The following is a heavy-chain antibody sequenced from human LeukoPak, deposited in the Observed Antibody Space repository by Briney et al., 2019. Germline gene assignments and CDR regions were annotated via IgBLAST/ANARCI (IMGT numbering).Heavy chain of an antibody. CDR3: ARRNAMDV. J-gene: IGHJ6*02. Sequence: GGSLRLSCAAPGFTFSNYWMTWVRQAPGKGLEWVANINRDGSERYYVDSVKGRFTISRDDSKSSLYLQMNSLRAEDTAVYYCARRNAMDVWGQGTTVIVFS. CDR1: GFTFSNYW. CDR2: INRDGSER. V-gene: IGHV3-7*03.